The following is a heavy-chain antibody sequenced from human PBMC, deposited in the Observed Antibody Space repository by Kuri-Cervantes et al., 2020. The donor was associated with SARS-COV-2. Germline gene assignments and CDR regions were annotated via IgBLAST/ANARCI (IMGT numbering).Heavy chain of an antibody. CDR2: ISKGSDTI. D-gene: IGHD3-22*01. CDR1: GFTFNTYS. Sequence: GGSLRLSCAASGFTFNTYSMDWVRQAPGKGLEWLAYISKGSDTIYYADSAKGRFTISRDNAKNSLYLQMNSLRAEDTAVYYCANRGDYYDSSGSDYWGQGTLVTVSS. J-gene: IGHJ4*02. CDR3: ANRGDYYDSSGSDY. V-gene: IGHV3-48*01.